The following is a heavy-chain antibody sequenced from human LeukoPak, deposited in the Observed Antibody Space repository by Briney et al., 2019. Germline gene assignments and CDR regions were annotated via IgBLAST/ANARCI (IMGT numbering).Heavy chain of an antibody. CDR1: GFTFTCTA. V-gene: IGHV1-58*01. CDR2: ILVGSGNT. D-gene: IGHD2-2*01. J-gene: IGHJ4*02. CDR3: ASDPPYTSSSAW. Sequence: WASVTVSCKASGFTFTCTAVQWVRQARGQRLEWIGWILVGSGNTNYAQMFQERVTLTWDVSTSTAYMVLSSLRSEDTAIYYCASDPPYTSSSAWWGQGTLVTVSS.